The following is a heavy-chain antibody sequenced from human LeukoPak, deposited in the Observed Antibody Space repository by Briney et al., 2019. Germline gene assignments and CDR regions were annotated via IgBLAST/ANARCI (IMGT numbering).Heavy chain of an antibody. V-gene: IGHV3-33*01. Sequence: GTSLRLSCAASGFPFSSYGMHWVRQAPGKGLEWVARLVYDARSDYANSVKGRFSISRDDSKNTLFLDMSNPRVEDTALYYCARDLSAAFDFWGQGVLVTVSS. J-gene: IGHJ4*02. CDR2: LVYDARS. D-gene: IGHD6-19*01. CDR3: ARDLSAAFDF. CDR1: GFPFSSYG.